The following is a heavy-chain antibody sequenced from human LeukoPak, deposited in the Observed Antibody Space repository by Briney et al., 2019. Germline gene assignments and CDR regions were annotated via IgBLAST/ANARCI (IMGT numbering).Heavy chain of an antibody. CDR2: INSDGSNT. CDR3: IRDSSSSFDY. V-gene: IGHV3-74*01. CDR1: GYTFTTYW. D-gene: IGHD6-13*01. J-gene: IGHJ4*02. Sequence: GGSLRLSCAASGYTFTTYWLHWVRQAPGKGVVWVSLINSDGSNTLYADSVKGRFTISRDNAKNMVYLQMNSLRAEDTAVYYCIRDSSSSFDYWGQGTLVTVSS.